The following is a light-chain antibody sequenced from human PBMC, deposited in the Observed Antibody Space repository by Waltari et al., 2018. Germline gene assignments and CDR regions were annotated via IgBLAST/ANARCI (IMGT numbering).Light chain of an antibody. CDR2: HAS. V-gene: IGKV1-5*01. J-gene: IGKJ1*01. CDR1: QNMGMW. Sequence: ITCRASQNMGMWLACDQQKPGKAPKLLIYHASSLESGVPSRFSGNGAGTEFTFTISSLQTEDFATYYCQQYNNYWTFGQGTKVEIK. CDR3: QQYNNYWT.